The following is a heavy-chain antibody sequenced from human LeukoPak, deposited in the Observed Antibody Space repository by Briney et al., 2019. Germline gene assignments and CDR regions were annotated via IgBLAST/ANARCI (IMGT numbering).Heavy chain of an antibody. D-gene: IGHD3-10*01. J-gene: IGHJ6*02. Sequence: SETLSLTCTVSGGSISSGDYYWSWIRQPPGKDLEWIGYINYSGSIYYNPSLKSRVIISVDTSKNQFSLKLTSVTVADTAVYFCARDGSGSLDVWGQGTTVNVSS. V-gene: IGHV4-30-4*01. CDR3: ARDGSGSLDV. CDR2: INYSGSI. CDR1: GGSISSGDYY.